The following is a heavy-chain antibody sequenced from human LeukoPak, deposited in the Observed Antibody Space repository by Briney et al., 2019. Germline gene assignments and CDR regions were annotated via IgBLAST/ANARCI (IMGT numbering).Heavy chain of an antibody. D-gene: IGHD7-27*01. CDR1: GFTVSDNY. Sequence: GGSLRLSCAASGFTVSDNYMTWVRQAPGKGLEWVSVIYSGGNTYYADSVKGRFTISRDNSKNTLYLQMDSLRAEDTAVYYCARDGLATGADYWGQGTLVTVSS. J-gene: IGHJ4*02. CDR2: IYSGGNT. CDR3: ARDGLATGADY. V-gene: IGHV3-53*01.